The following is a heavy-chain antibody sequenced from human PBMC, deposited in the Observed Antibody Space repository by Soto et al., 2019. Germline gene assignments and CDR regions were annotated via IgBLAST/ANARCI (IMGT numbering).Heavy chain of an antibody. CDR2: INAQNGDT. D-gene: IGHD3-3*01. CDR3: ARQRHSYYDFSYPNFDY. Sequence: QVQLVQSGAEVKKPGAAVKVSCKASDYTFTISGFSWVRQAPGHGLEWMGWINAQNGDTNYAQKFQGRATLTTDTSTTTAYMELRILRSDDTAVYYCARQRHSYYDFSYPNFDYWGQGTLVTVSS. J-gene: IGHJ4*02. V-gene: IGHV1-18*01. CDR1: DYTFTISG.